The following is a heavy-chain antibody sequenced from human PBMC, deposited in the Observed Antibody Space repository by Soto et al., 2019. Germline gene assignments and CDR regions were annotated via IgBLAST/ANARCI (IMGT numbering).Heavy chain of an antibody. Sequence: PGGSLRLSCAASGFTFSSYGMHWVRQAPGKGLEWVAVISYDGSNKYYADSVKGRFTISRDNSKNTLYLQMNSLRAEDTAVYYCAKALFDYYYDSSGYSEIDYWGQGT. CDR2: ISYDGSNK. V-gene: IGHV3-30*18. CDR1: GFTFSSYG. CDR3: AKALFDYYYDSSGYSEIDY. J-gene: IGHJ4*02. D-gene: IGHD3-22*01.